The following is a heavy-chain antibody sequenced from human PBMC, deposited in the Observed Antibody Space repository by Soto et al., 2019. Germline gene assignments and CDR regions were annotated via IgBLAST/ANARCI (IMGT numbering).Heavy chain of an antibody. Sequence: SDTLSLPCPVPGFSITRHSSGWFRQPPGKGLEWIGYIYYSGSTNYNPSLKSRVTISVDTSKNQFSLKLSSVTAADTAVYYCARVGYSGYDLLLDYWGQGTLVS. J-gene: IGHJ4*02. CDR2: IYYSGST. CDR1: GFSITRHS. CDR3: ARVGYSGYDLLLDY. D-gene: IGHD5-12*01. V-gene: IGHV4-59*11.